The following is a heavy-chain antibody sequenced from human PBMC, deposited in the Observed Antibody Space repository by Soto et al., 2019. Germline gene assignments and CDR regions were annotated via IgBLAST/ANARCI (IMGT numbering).Heavy chain of an antibody. CDR3: ARRKSRYSNSSNLNWFDP. D-gene: IGHD6-6*01. Sequence: QVQLQQWGAGLLKPSETLSLTCAVYGGSFSGYYWSWIRQPPGKGLEWIGEINHSGSTNYNPSLKSRVTISVDTSKNQFSLKLSSVTAADTAVYYFARRKSRYSNSSNLNWFDPWGQGTLVTVSS. J-gene: IGHJ5*02. CDR1: GGSFSGYY. V-gene: IGHV4-34*01. CDR2: INHSGST.